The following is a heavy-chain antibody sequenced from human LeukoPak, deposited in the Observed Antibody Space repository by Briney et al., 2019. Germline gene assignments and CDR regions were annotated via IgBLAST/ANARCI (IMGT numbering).Heavy chain of an antibody. J-gene: IGHJ1*01. CDR1: GGSISSYY. V-gene: IGHV4-59*08. D-gene: IGHD5-12*01. Sequence: KPSETLSLTCTVSGGSISSYYWSWIRQPPGKGLEWIGYIYYSGSTYYNPSLKSRVTISVDTSKNQFSLELSSVTAADTAVYYCARGELVASMSEYFQHWGQGTLVTVSS. CDR3: ARGELVASMSEYFQH. CDR2: IYYSGST.